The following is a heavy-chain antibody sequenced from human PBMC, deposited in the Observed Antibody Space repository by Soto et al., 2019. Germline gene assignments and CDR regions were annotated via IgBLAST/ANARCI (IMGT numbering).Heavy chain of an antibody. V-gene: IGHV1-18*01. CDR2: IIAHNGNT. Sequence: QVHLVQSGAEVKNPGASVKVSCKGSGYDFTTYGITWVRQAPGQGLEWMAWIIAHNGNTNYAPNLQGRVTVTRDTSTSTAYIELRSLRSDDTAVYYCARGRYGDYWGQGALVTVSS. J-gene: IGHJ4*02. CDR1: GYDFTTYG. CDR3: ARGRYGDY. D-gene: IGHD1-1*01.